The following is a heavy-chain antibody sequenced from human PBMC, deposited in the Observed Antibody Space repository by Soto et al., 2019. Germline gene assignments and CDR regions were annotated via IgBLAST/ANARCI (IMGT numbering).Heavy chain of an antibody. D-gene: IGHD2-15*01. CDR1: GGTFSSYA. Sequence: QVQLVQSGAEVKKPGSSVKVSCKTSGGTFSSYAINWVRQAPGQGLEWMGGIIPFFGTTNSAQKFQGRVTFTADKSTNGASMELSSLSSEDTAVYYCARRFCAGSNCYSFPLHRDYYGVDVGGQGTTVIVSS. CDR2: IIPFFGTT. CDR3: ARRFCAGSNCYSFPLHRDYYGVDV. V-gene: IGHV1-69*06. J-gene: IGHJ6*02.